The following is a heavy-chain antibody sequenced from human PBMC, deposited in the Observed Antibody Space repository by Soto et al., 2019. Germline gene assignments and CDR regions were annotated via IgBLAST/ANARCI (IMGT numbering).Heavy chain of an antibody. CDR1: GGSISSYY. D-gene: IGHD6-13*01. V-gene: IGHV4-59*01. Sequence: SETLSLTCTVSGGSISSYYWSWIRQPPGKGLEWIGYIYYSGSTNYNPSLKSRVTISVDTSKNQFSLKLSSVTAADTAVYYCARDGIAAAGTISDHMDVWGQGTTVTVSS. CDR2: IYYSGST. J-gene: IGHJ6*02. CDR3: ARDGIAAAGTISDHMDV.